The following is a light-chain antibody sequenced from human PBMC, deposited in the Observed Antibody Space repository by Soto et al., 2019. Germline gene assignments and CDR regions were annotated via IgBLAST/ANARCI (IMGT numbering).Light chain of an antibody. CDR3: QQYGSSPT. J-gene: IGKJ1*01. CDR2: DAS. CDR1: QSVSSGY. Sequence: DIVLTQSPGTLSLSPGDRATLPCRASQSVSSGYLAWYQQKFGQAPRLLIYDASRRATGIPERLSGSGSGTDFTLTINRLEPEDFAVYYCQQYGSSPTFGLGTKVDI. V-gene: IGKV3-20*01.